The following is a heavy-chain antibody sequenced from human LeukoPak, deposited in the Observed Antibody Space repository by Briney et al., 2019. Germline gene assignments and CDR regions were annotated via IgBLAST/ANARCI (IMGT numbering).Heavy chain of an antibody. J-gene: IGHJ4*02. CDR1: GFTFSSYG. V-gene: IGHV3-30*18. CDR2: ISYDGSNK. Sequence: GGSLRLSCAASGFTFSSYGMHWVRQAPGKGLEWVTVISYDGSNKYYADSVKGRFTISRDNSKNTVYLQMNSLRAEDTAVYYCAKDHPGYSSGWYGGLFDFWGQGTLVTVSS. D-gene: IGHD6-19*01. CDR3: AKDHPGYSSGWYGGLFDF.